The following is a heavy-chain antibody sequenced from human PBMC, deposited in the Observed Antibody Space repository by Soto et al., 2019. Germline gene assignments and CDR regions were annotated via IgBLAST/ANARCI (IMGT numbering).Heavy chain of an antibody. V-gene: IGHV3-9*01. J-gene: IGHJ5*02. CDR2: ISWHSNRI. D-gene: IGHD7-27*01. CDR1: GFTLDDYA. CDR3: TKDRRPRLGYKWFDP. Sequence: PGGPLRLSCEASGFTLDDYAMHWVRQVPGKDLQWVSGISWHSNRIEYGDSVRGRFTISRDNAKKSVYLQLNSLRVDDTAFNFFTKDRRPRLGYKWFDPWGRGTLVTVSS.